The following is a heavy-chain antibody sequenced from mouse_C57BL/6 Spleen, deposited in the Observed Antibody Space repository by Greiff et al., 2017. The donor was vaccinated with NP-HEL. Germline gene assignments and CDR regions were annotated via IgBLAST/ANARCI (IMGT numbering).Heavy chain of an antibody. CDR2: INPGSGGT. Sequence: QVQLQQSGAELVRPGTSVKVSCKASGYAFTNYLIEWVKQRPGQGLEWIGVINPGSGGTNYNEKFKGKATLTADKSSSTAYMQLSSLTSEDSAVYFCARGGGYGWFAYWGQGTLVTVSA. D-gene: IGHD2-2*01. J-gene: IGHJ3*01. CDR3: ARGGGYGWFAY. V-gene: IGHV1-54*01. CDR1: GYAFTNYL.